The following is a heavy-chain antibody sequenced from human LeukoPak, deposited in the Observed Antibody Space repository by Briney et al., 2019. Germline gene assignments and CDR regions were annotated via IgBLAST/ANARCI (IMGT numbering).Heavy chain of an antibody. V-gene: IGHV3-33*01. CDR1: GFTFSSYD. D-gene: IGHD1-14*01. CDR2: LWYDGSNT. J-gene: IGHJ4*02. Sequence: GGSLRLSCVASGFTFSSYDMHWARQAPGKGLEWVAVLWYDGSNTYYADSVKGRFTISRDNSKNTLYLQMNSLRAEDTAVYYCAREKDRVFDYWGQGTLVTVSS. CDR3: AREKDRVFDY.